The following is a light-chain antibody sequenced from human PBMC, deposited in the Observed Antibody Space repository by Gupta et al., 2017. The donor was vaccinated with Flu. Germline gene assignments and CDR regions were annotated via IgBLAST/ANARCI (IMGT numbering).Light chain of an antibody. V-gene: IGKV3-20*01. J-gene: IGKJ1*01. CDR1: QSISSSY. Sequence: IVLTQSPGTLSLSPGDRATLSCRASQSISSSYLAWYQQKPGQAPRLLMYSTSNRATGIPGRFSGSGSGTDFTLIISRLEPEDFAVYYCQQYGTSRTFGQGTKVEVK. CDR2: STS. CDR3: QQYGTSRT.